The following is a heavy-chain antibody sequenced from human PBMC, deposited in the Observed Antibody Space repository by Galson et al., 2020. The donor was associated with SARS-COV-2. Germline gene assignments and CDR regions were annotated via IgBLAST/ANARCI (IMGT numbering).Heavy chain of an antibody. J-gene: IGHJ4*02. Sequence: GESLKISCAASGFTFSSYGMHWVRQAPGQGLEWVAVISYDGSNKYYADSVKGRFTISRDNSKNTLYLQMNSLRAEDTAVYYCATKMSGSYLGPFDYWGQGTLVTVSS. D-gene: IGHD1-26*01. CDR2: ISYDGSNK. V-gene: IGHV3-30*03. CDR3: ATKMSGSYLGPFDY. CDR1: GFTFSSYG.